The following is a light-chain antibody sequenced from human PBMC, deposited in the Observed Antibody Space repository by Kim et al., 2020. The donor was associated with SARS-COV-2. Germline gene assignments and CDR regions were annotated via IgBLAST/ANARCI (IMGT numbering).Light chain of an antibody. CDR2: YVT. J-gene: IGLJ3*02. CDR3: TSYTRDNIWM. V-gene: IGLV2-14*03. CDR1: SSDIGAYNS. Sequence: QSALTQPASVSESPGQSITISCTGTSSDIGAYNSVSWSQHHPGKAPKLLLYYVTNRPSGVSNRFSGSKSGNTASLTISGLQADDEAYYYCTSYTRDNIWMFGGGTQLTVL.